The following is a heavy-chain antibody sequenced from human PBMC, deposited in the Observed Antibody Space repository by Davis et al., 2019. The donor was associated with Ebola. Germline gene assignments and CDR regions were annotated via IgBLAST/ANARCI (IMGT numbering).Heavy chain of an antibody. J-gene: IGHJ4*02. D-gene: IGHD3-16*01. CDR1: GFTFSSYG. CDR3: ARRGGSI. Sequence: GESLKISCAASGFTFSSYGMHWVRQAPGKGLEWVAVIWYDGSNKYYADSVKGRFTITRDNAKNSLYLQMNSLRAEDTAVYYCARRGGSIWGQGTLVTVSS. V-gene: IGHV3-33*03. CDR2: IWYDGSNK.